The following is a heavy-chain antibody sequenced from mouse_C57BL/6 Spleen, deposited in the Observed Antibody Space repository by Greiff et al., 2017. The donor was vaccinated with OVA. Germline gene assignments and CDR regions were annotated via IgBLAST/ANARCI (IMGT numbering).Heavy chain of an antibody. CDR3: ARGDYYGGDAMDY. J-gene: IGHJ4*01. CDR1: GYTFTSYT. V-gene: IGHV1-4*01. D-gene: IGHD1-1*01. CDR2: INPSSGYT. Sequence: QVQLQQSGAELARPGASVKMSCKASGYTFTSYTMHWVKQRPGQGLEWIGYINPSSGYTKYNQKFKDKATLTVDKSSSTAYMQLSSLTSEDSAVYYCARGDYYGGDAMDYWGQGTSVTVSS.